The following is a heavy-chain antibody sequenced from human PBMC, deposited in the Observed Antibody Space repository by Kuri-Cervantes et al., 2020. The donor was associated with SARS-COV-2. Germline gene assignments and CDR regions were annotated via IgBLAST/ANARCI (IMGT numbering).Heavy chain of an antibody. Sequence: GGSLRLSCTASGFTFGDYAMSWVRQAPGKGLEWVGFIRSKAYGGTTEYAASVKGRFTISRDDSKSIAYLQMNSLKTEDTAVYYCTRVLYGDYEGGYWFDPWSQGTLVTVSS. D-gene: IGHD4-17*01. CDR3: TRVLYGDYEGGYWFDP. V-gene: IGHV3-49*04. CDR2: IRSKAYGGTT. J-gene: IGHJ5*02. CDR1: GFTFGDYA.